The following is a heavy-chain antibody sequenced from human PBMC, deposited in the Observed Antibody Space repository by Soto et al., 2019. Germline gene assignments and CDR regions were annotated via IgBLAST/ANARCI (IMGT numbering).Heavy chain of an antibody. D-gene: IGHD3-10*01. CDR1: VGSINSDW. CDR2: VYSSGTT. V-gene: IGHV4-4*07. Sequence: SETLSLTCSVSVGSINSDWWSWIRQPAGKGLEWIGRVYSSGTTDYNPSLNSRATMSVETSKNQFSLKLSSVTAADTAVYYCERDIGSYAYGEGYWGQGIQVTVSS. CDR3: ERDIGSYAYGEGY. J-gene: IGHJ4*02.